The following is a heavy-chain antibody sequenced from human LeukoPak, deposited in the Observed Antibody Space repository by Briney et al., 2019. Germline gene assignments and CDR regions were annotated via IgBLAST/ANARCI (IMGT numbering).Heavy chain of an antibody. CDR3: ARRAGAYTHPYDY. V-gene: IGHV3-23*01. J-gene: IGHJ4*02. CDR1: GFTFSTYG. D-gene: IGHD3-16*01. CDR2: IRGNGVTT. Sequence: GGSLRLSCVGSGFTFSTYGMNWVRQAPGKGLEWVSGIRGNGVTTYYADSVKGRFTISRDNSKNTLYLQMNSLRAEDTAVYYCARRAGAYTHPYDYWGQGTLVTVS.